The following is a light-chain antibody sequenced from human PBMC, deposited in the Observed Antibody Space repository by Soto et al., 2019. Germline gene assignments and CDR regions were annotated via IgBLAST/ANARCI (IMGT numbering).Light chain of an antibody. Sequence: DIQLTQSPSSLSASVGDRVTFTCRASQDITHFLAWYQQRPGGVPRLLIYGASTLQSGVPSRFSGSGSGTDFTLTISCLQSEDFATYYCQQYYSYPPITFGQGTRLEI. J-gene: IGKJ5*01. CDR3: QQYYSYPPIT. CDR2: GAS. V-gene: IGKV1-27*01. CDR1: QDITHF.